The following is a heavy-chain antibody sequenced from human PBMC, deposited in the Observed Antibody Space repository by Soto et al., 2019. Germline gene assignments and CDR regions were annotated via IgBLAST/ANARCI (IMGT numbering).Heavy chain of an antibody. Sequence: VGSLRLSCAASGFTFSSYSMNWVRQAPGKGLEWVSSISSSSSYIYYADSVKGRFTISRDNAKNSLYLQMNSLRAEDTAVYYCARDSLPMTTVTTYYYYGMDVWGQGTTVTVSS. V-gene: IGHV3-21*01. CDR1: GFTFSSYS. J-gene: IGHJ6*02. CDR2: ISSSSSYI. CDR3: ARDSLPMTTVTTYYYYGMDV. D-gene: IGHD4-4*01.